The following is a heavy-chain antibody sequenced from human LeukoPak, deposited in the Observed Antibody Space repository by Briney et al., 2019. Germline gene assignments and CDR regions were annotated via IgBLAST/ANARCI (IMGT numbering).Heavy chain of an antibody. D-gene: IGHD2-2*01. V-gene: IGHV5-51*01. J-gene: IGHJ6*02. CDR1: GYSFTSYW. CDR2: IYPGDSDT. Sequence: GESLKISCKGSGYSFTSYWIGWVRQMPGKGLEWMGIIYPGDSDTRYSPSFEGQVTISADKSISTAYLQWSSLKASDTAMYYCARQRQHQRTYYYGMDVWGQGTTVTVSS. CDR3: ARQRQHQRTYYYGMDV.